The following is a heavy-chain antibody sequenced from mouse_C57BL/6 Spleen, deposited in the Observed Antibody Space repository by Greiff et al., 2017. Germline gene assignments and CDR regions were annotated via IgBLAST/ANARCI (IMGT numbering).Heavy chain of an antibody. J-gene: IGHJ3*01. CDR2: IWSGGSP. V-gene: IGHV2-2*01. CDR1: GFSLTSYG. CDR3: ARIYYDYDGFAY. Sequence: VQLQQSGPGLVQPSQSLSITCTVSGFSLTSYGVHWVRQSPGKGLEWLGVIWSGGSPDYNAAFISRLSISKDNSKSQVFFKMNSLQADDTAIYYCARIYYDYDGFAYWGQGTLVTVSA. D-gene: IGHD2-4*01.